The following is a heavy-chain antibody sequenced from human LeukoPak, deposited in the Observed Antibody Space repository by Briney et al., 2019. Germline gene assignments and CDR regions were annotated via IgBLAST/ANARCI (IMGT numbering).Heavy chain of an antibody. Sequence: ASVKVSCKASGYTFTGYYMHWVRQAPGQGLEWMGWINPNSGGTNYAQKFQGRVTMTRDTSISTAYMELSRLRSDDTAVYYCARVRYSNYAPYYYYYGMDVWGQGTTVTVSS. CDR2: INPNSGGT. V-gene: IGHV1-2*02. CDR3: ARVRYSNYAPYYYYYGMDV. CDR1: GYTFTGYY. D-gene: IGHD4-11*01. J-gene: IGHJ6*02.